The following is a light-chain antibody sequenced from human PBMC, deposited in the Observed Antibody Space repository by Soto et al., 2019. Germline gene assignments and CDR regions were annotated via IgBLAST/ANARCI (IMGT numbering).Light chain of an antibody. CDR3: AAWDDSLNEVV. Sequence: QLVLTQTPSVSGTPGQRVTISCSGSSSNIGSNIVNWYQQLPGTAPKLLIYNNNQRPSGVPDRFSDSKSGTSASLAISGLQSEDEADYFCAAWDDSLNEVVFGGGTKLTVL. CDR2: NNN. V-gene: IGLV1-44*01. CDR1: SSNIGSNI. J-gene: IGLJ2*01.